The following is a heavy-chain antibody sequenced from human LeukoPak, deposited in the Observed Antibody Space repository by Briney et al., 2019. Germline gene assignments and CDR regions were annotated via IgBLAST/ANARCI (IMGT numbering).Heavy chain of an antibody. CDR2: IIPIFGTA. D-gene: IGHD6-13*01. Sequence: SVKVSCKASGYTFTSYGISWVRQAPGQGLEWMGRIIPIFGTANYAQKFQGRVTITTDESTSTAYMELSSLRSEDTAVYYCASGEYSSSCNYWGQGTLVTVSS. CDR1: GYTFTSYG. CDR3: ASGEYSSSCNY. J-gene: IGHJ4*02. V-gene: IGHV1-69*05.